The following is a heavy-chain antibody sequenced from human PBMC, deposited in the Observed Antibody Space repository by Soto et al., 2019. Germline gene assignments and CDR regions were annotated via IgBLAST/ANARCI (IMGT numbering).Heavy chain of an antibody. D-gene: IGHD3-10*01. CDR2: IYYSVST. J-gene: IGHJ4*02. CDR3: ATDRVRYGSEY. CDR1: GGSISHYY. V-gene: IGHV4-59*01. Sequence: QVQLQESGPGLVKPSETLSLTCTISGGSISHYYWSWIRQPPGKGLEWIGYIYYSVSTNYNPSLKSRVTISLDTSKNQSSLKLSSVTAADTAVYYCATDRVRYGSEYWGQGTLVTVSS.